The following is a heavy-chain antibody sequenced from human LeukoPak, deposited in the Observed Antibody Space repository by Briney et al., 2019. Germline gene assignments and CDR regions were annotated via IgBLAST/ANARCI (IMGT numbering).Heavy chain of an antibody. J-gene: IGHJ4*02. V-gene: IGHV1-69*13. Sequence: ASVKVSCKASGGTFSSYAISWVRQAPGQWLEWMGGIIPIFGTANYAQKFQGRVTITADESTSTAYMELSSLRSEDTAVYYCAEQQQGTRGALTPMEYWGQGTLVTVSS. CDR1: GGTFSSYA. CDR2: IIPIFGTA. CDR3: AEQQQGTRGALTPMEY. D-gene: IGHD6-13*01.